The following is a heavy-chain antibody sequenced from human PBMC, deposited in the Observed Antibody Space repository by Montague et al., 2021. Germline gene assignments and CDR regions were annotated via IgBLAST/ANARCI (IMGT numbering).Heavy chain of an antibody. CDR3: GVSPRRGGIDV. CDR1: GFTFSSYW. CDR2: IGDGGVET. J-gene: IGHJ6*03. V-gene: IGHV3-7*01. Sequence: SLRLSCAASGFTFSSYWMSWVRQAPGKGLEWVANIGDGGVETYYVDSVKGRFTVSRDNAKSSLYLQVNSLRAEDTAVYYCGVSPRRGGIDVWGKGTTVTVSS.